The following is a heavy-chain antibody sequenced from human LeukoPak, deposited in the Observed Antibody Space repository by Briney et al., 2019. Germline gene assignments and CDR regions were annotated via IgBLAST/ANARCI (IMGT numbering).Heavy chain of an antibody. V-gene: IGHV4-34*01. CDR2: INHSGST. CDR1: GGSFGGYY. D-gene: IGHD3-22*01. CDR3: ARLDSSGYHTY. Sequence: PSETLSLTCAVYGGSFGGYYWSWIRQPPGKGLEWIGEINHSGSTNYNPSLKSRVTISVDTSKNQFSLNLSSVTAAETAVYYCARLDSSGYHTYWGQGTLVTVSS. J-gene: IGHJ4*02.